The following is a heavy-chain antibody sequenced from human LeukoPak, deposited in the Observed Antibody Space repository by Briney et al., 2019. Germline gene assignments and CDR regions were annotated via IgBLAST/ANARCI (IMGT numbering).Heavy chain of an antibody. J-gene: IGHJ4*02. CDR1: GFTFSSYA. CDR3: ARNRDSGNCFDY. CDR2: IYNGGSP. Sequence: PGGSLRLSCAASGFTFSSYAMSWVRQAPGKGLEWVSVIYNGGSPDYADSVKGRFTIFRDDSKNTLYLQMNSLRVEDTAVYYCARNRDSGNCFDYWGQGTLVTVSS. D-gene: IGHD1-26*01. V-gene: IGHV3-66*01.